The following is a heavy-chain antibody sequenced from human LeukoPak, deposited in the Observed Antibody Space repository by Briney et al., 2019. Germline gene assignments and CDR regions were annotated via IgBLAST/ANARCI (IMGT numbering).Heavy chain of an antibody. CDR2: ISSSSSYI. V-gene: IGHV3-21*01. Sequence: GGSLRLSCAASGFTFSSYSMNWVRQAPGKGLEWVSSISSSSSYIYYADSVKGRFTISRDNAKNLLYLQMNSLRAEDTAVYYCARGGYSSSWYIDYWGQGTLVTVSS. CDR3: ARGGYSSSWYIDY. D-gene: IGHD6-13*01. CDR1: GFTFSSYS. J-gene: IGHJ4*02.